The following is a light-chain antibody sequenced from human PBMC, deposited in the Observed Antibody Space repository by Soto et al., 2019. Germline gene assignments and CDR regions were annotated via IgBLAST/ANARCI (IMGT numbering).Light chain of an antibody. CDR3: QQRSNGPLT. CDR2: DAL. V-gene: IGKV3-11*01. CDR1: RSVSIY. J-gene: IGKJ4*01. Sequence: EIVLTQSPATLSLSPGERATLSCRASRSVSIYLAWYQQKPGQAPRLLIYDALSRATGIPARFRGSGSGTDFALTISILEPEDFGVYYCQQRSNGPLTFGGGTKVEIK.